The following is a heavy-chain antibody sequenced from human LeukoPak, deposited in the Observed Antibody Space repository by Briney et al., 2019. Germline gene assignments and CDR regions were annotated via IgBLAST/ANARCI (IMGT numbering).Heavy chain of an antibody. CDR1: GFGFNIYA. CDR2: ISGSGANT. D-gene: IGHD3-3*01. Sequence: PGGSLRLSCAASGFGFNIYAMSWVRQAPGKGLEWVPAISGSGANTYSADSVRGRFTISRDNSKNTLYLQMNSLRAEDTAVYFCAKDSMLDFWSASSTYYYYMDVWGKGTTVTVSS. CDR3: AKDSMLDFWSASSTYYYYMDV. J-gene: IGHJ6*03. V-gene: IGHV3-23*01.